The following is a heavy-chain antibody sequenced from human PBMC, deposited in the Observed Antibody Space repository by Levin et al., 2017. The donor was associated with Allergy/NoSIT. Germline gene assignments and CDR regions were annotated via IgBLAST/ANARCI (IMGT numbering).Heavy chain of an antibody. CDR1: GFTFSSYA. D-gene: IGHD2-15*01. Sequence: ETLSLTCAASGFTFSSYAMSWVRQAPGKGLEWVSAISGSGGSTYYADSVKGRFTISRDNSTNTLYLQMNSLRAEDKAVYYCAKEDGYCSGGSCYSGHYYDAGMDVWGQGTTVTVSS. CDR2: ISGSGGST. CDR3: AKEDGYCSGGSCYSGHYYDAGMDV. J-gene: IGHJ6*02. V-gene: IGHV3-23*01.